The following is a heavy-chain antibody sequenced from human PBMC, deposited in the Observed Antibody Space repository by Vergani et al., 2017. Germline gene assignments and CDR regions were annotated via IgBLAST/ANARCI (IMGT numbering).Heavy chain of an antibody. V-gene: IGHV1-18*01. CDR2: ISAYNGNT. CDR1: GYTFTSYG. J-gene: IGHJ6*02. D-gene: IGHD2-15*01. CDR3: ARDRLSQYCSGGSCFAPEYGMDV. Sequence: QVQLVQSGAEVKKPGASVKVSCKASGYTFTSYGISWVRQAPGQGLEWMGWISAYNGNTNYAQKLQGRVTMTTDTSTSTAYMELRSLRSDDTAVYYCARDRLSQYCSGGSCFAPEYGMDVWGQGTTVTVSS.